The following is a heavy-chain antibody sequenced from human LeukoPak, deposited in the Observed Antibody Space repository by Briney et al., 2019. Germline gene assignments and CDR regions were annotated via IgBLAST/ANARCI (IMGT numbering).Heavy chain of an antibody. D-gene: IGHD6-19*01. Sequence: GGSLRLSCAASGLTFSSYAMRCVRQAPGRGLEWVSGISGSDGSTYYADSVKGRFTMSRDNSKNTLYLQMNSLRAEDTAMYYCAKEVGVAGTPYFDYWGQGTLVTVSS. CDR1: GLTFSSYA. V-gene: IGHV3-23*01. J-gene: IGHJ4*02. CDR2: ISGSDGST. CDR3: AKEVGVAGTPYFDY.